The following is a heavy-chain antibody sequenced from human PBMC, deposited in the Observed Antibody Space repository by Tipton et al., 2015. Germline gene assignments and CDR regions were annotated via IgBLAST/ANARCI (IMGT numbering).Heavy chain of an antibody. CDR1: GYSFTSYW. D-gene: IGHD3-3*01. Sequence: VQLVQSGAEVKKPGESLKISCKGSGYSFTSYWIGWVRQMSGKGQEWMGIIYLGDSDTKYSPSFQGQVTMSADKSISTAYLQWSSLKASDTAIYYCVRSSESWSHPEYWGQGTLVTVSS. CDR2: IYLGDSDT. CDR3: VRSSESWSHPEY. V-gene: IGHV5-51*01. J-gene: IGHJ4*02.